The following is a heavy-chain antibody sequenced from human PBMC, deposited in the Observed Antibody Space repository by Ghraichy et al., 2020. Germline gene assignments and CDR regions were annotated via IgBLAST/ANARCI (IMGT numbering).Heavy chain of an antibody. CDR1: GGSISRSSYY. V-gene: IGHV4-39*01. Sequence: SETLSLTCTVSGGSISRSSYYWSWIRQPPGKGLEWIGSIYYSGSTFRNPSLKSRVTISVDTSKNQFSLRLTSVTAADTAVYYCARHVADSSWYSYYFDYWVQGTPVTVAS. D-gene: IGHD3-22*01. J-gene: IGHJ4*02. CDR2: IYYSGST. CDR3: ARHVADSSWYSYYFDY.